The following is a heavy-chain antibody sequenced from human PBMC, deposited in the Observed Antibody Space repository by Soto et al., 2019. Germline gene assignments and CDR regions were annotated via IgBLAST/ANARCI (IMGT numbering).Heavy chain of an antibody. J-gene: IGHJ6*02. D-gene: IGHD3-10*01. V-gene: IGHV3-73*01. CDR3: TRLSGYYGSGSYYRNYYGMDV. CDR2: IRSKANSYAT. CDR1: GFTFSGSA. Sequence: GGSLRLSCAASGFTFSGSAMHWVRQASGKGLEWVGRIRSKANSYATAYAASVKGRFTISRDDSKNTAYLQMNSLKTDDTAVYYCTRLSGYYGSGSYYRNYYGMDVWGQGTTVTVSS.